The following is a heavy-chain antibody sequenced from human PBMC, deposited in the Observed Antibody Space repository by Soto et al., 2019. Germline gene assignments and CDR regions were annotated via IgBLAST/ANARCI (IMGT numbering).Heavy chain of an antibody. CDR3: ARFREMATIMDY. CDR2: IYYSGST. D-gene: IGHD5-12*01. CDR1: GGSISSGDYY. V-gene: IGHV4-30-4*01. Sequence: SETLSLTCTVSGGSISSGDYYWSWIRQPPGKGLEWIGYIYYSGSTYYNPSLKSRVTISVDTSKNQFSLKLSSVTAADTAVYYCARFREMATIMDYWGQGTLVTVSS. J-gene: IGHJ4*02.